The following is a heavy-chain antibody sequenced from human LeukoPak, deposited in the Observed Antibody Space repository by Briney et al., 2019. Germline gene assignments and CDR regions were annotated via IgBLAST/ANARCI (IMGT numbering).Heavy chain of an antibody. CDR1: GFSFSAYW. J-gene: IGHJ6*04. Sequence: GGSLRLSCAASGFSFSAYWMHWVRQAPGTGLVWVSRINTDGCDTTYADSVKGRFTIFRDNARNTLFLEMNSLRADDTAVYYCARTDQPEYNRQLGTINYYYYYGMDVWGKGTTVTVSS. CDR2: INTDGCDT. V-gene: IGHV3-74*03. D-gene: IGHD1-1*01. CDR3: ARTDQPEYNRQLGTINYYYYYGMDV.